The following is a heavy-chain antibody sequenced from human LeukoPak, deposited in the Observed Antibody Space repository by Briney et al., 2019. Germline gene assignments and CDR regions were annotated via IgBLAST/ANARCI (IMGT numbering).Heavy chain of an antibody. J-gene: IGHJ4*02. Sequence: QSGGSLRLSCAASGFTFSSYWMTWVRQAPGKGLEWVANIKQDGSEKYYVDSVKGRFTISRDNAKNSVYLQVNSLRAEDTAVYYCVRDTGGSGSYPDYWGKGTLVTVSS. D-gene: IGHD1-26*01. CDR2: IKQDGSEK. V-gene: IGHV3-7*01. CDR3: VRDTGGSGSYPDY. CDR1: GFTFSSYW.